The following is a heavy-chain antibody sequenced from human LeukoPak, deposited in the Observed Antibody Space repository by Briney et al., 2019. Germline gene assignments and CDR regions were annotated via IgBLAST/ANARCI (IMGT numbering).Heavy chain of an antibody. J-gene: IGHJ6*03. D-gene: IGHD6-19*01. CDR1: DGSISSYY. Sequence: SETLSLTCTVSDGSISSYYWSWIRLPPGKGLEYIGYVSYSGTTNYNPSRKSRLTISLDTSKNQISLRLSSVTAADTAVYYCARFRSAVAGTYNYYYLDVWGKGTTVTVSS. CDR3: ARFRSAVAGTYNYYYLDV. CDR2: VSYSGTT. V-gene: IGHV4-59*01.